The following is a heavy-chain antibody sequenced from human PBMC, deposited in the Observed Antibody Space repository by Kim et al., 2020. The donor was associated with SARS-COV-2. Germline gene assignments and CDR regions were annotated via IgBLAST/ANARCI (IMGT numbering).Heavy chain of an antibody. Sequence: GSLRLSCAASAAGFSTYWMTWVRQAPGKGLEWVGNIKGDGTDKHYMASVRGRFTISRDNAKKSLFLQMDSLRVDDTAIYYCATSAEYGWMDWGQGTLVT. J-gene: IGHJ4*02. D-gene: IGHD1-26*01. CDR2: IKGDGTDK. CDR1: AAGFSTYW. V-gene: IGHV3-7*03. CDR3: ATSAEYGWMD.